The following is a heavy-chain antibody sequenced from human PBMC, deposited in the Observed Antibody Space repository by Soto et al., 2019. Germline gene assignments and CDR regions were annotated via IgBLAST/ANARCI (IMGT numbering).Heavy chain of an antibody. CDR1: GFTFSSYA. D-gene: IGHD3-3*01. V-gene: IGHV3-23*01. Sequence: GGSLRLSCAASGFTFSSYAMSWVRQAPGKGLEWVSVISGSGGSTYFADSVKGRFTSSRDNSKNTLYLQMNSLRAEDTAVYYCAKDRLAIFDYYYYGMDVWGQGTTVTVSS. CDR2: ISGSGGST. J-gene: IGHJ6*02. CDR3: AKDRLAIFDYYYYGMDV.